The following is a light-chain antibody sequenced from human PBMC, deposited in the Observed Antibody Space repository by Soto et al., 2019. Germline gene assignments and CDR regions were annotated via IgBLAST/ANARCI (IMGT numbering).Light chain of an antibody. CDR2: KAS. CDR3: QQYNTFPWT. CDR1: QSISSW. V-gene: IGKV1-5*03. J-gene: IGKJ1*01. Sequence: DIQVTQSPSTLSASVGDRVTITCRASQSISSWLAWYQQKPGKAPKALIYKASSLESGVPSRFSGSESGTEFTLTISSLQPDEFATYYCQQYNTFPWTFGQGTKVEVK.